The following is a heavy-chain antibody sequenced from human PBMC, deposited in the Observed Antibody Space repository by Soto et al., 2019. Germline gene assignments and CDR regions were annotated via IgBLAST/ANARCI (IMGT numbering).Heavy chain of an antibody. Sequence: ASVKVSCKASGYTFTSYGISWVRQAPGQGLEWMGWISAYNGNTSYAQKLQGRVTMTRDTSTSTVYMELSSLRSEDTAVYYCARNIYYDILTGYSPYYYYYYMDVWGKGTTVTVSS. CDR2: ISAYNGNT. CDR3: ARNIYYDILTGYSPYYYYYYMDV. CDR1: GYTFTSYG. J-gene: IGHJ6*03. D-gene: IGHD3-9*01. V-gene: IGHV1-18*01.